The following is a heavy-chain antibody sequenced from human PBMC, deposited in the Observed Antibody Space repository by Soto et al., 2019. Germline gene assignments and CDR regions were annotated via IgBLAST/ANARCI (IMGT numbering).Heavy chain of an antibody. Sequence: PGGSLRLSCAASGFTFSSDAMSWVRQAPGKGLEWVSAISGSGGSTYYADSVKGRFTISRDNSKNTLYLQMNSLRAEDTAVYYCAKSAPDYYDSSGYPALDYWGQGTLVTVSS. J-gene: IGHJ4*02. V-gene: IGHV3-23*01. CDR1: GFTFSSDA. CDR3: AKSAPDYYDSSGYPALDY. CDR2: ISGSGGST. D-gene: IGHD3-22*01.